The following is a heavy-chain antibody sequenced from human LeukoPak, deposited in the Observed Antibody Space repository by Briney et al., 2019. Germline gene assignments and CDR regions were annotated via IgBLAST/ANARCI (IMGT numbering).Heavy chain of an antibody. J-gene: IGHJ3*02. CDR3: AKDGEDAFDI. V-gene: IGHV3-23*01. CDR2: ISGSGGST. D-gene: IGHD2-21*01. CDR1: GFTFSSYA. Sequence: GGSLRLSCAASGFTFSSYAMSWVRKAPGKGLEWVSAISGSGGSTSYADSVKGRFTISRDNSKNTLYLQMNSLRAEDTAVYYCAKDGEDAFDIWGQGTMVTVSS.